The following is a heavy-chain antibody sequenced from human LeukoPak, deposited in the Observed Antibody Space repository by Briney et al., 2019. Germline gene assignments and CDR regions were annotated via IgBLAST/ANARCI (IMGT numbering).Heavy chain of an antibody. CDR2: INSDGSRT. V-gene: IGHV3-74*01. CDR3: AKGVKHIVVLTAQHYFDY. CDR1: GFTFSSYW. J-gene: IGHJ4*02. D-gene: IGHD2-21*02. Sequence: GGSLRLSCAASGFTFSSYWMHWVRQAPGKGLVWVSRINSDGSRTYYADSVKGRFTISRDNSKNTLYLQMNTLRAEDTAVYYCAKGVKHIVVLTAQHYFDYWGQGTLVTVSS.